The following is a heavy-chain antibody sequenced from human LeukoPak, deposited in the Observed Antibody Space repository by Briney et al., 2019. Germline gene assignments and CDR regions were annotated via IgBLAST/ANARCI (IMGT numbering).Heavy chain of an antibody. CDR3: AKQGGSGWYFPVDY. Sequence: GGSLRLSCAASGFTFSSYAMSWVRQAPGKGLEWVSGISGSGGSTFYADSVKGRFTISRDNSKNTLYLQMNSLRAEDTAVYYCAKQGGSGWYFPVDYWGQGTLVTVSS. CDR1: GFTFSSYA. J-gene: IGHJ4*02. D-gene: IGHD6-19*01. V-gene: IGHV3-23*01. CDR2: ISGSGGST.